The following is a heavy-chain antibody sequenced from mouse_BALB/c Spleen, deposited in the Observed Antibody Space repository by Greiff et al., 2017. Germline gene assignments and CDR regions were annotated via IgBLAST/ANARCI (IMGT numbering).Heavy chain of an antibody. CDR3: ARGDYFAGLAY. CDR2: ISNGGGST. Sequence: EVQLVESGGGLVQPGGSLKLSCAASGFTFSSYTMSWVRQTPEKRLEWVAYISNGGGSTYYPDTVKGRFTISRDNAKNTLYLQMSSLKSEDTAMYYCARGDYFAGLAYGGQGLWSLSLQ. V-gene: IGHV5-12-2*01. J-gene: IGHJ3*01. D-gene: IGHD1-1*02. CDR1: GFTFSSYT.